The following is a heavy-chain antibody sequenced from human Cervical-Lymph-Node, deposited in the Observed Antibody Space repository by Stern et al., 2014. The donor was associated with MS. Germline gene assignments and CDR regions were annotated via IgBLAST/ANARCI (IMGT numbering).Heavy chain of an antibody. J-gene: IGHJ4*02. CDR2: IRSKTYGGTA. V-gene: IGHV3-49*03. D-gene: IGHD5-24*01. CDR1: GFTFGDNA. Sequence: EVQLVESGGGLVQPGRSLILSCTASGFTFGDNAVSWFRQAPGKGLEWVGFIRSKTYGGTAEYAASVKGRFSISRDDARSIAYLQMNSLKTEDTAVYYCTRDRDGYNSWGDWGQGALVTVSS. CDR3: TRDRDGYNSWGD.